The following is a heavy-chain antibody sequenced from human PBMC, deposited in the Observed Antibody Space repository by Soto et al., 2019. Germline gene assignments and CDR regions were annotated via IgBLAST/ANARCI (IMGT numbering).Heavy chain of an antibody. Sequence: QITLKESGPTLVKPTQTLTLTCTFSGFSLSTSGVGVGWIRQPPGKALEGLALIYWDDDKRYSQSLNSRLTITTDTSKNQVVLTMTNMDPVDTATYYCAHSRPPRLLDYWGQGTLVTVSS. CDR3: AHSRPPRLLDY. V-gene: IGHV2-5*02. CDR2: IYWDDDK. CDR1: GFSLSTSGVG. J-gene: IGHJ4*02. D-gene: IGHD6-6*01.